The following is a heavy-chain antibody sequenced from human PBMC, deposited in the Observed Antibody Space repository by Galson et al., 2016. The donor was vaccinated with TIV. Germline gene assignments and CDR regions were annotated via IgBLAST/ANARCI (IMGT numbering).Heavy chain of an antibody. CDR2: IYHTGST. V-gene: IGHV4-38-2*02. D-gene: IGHD2-2*02. CDR3: ARDCTSTTCHIYYYGMDV. CDR1: GYSISSDYY. Sequence: SETLSLTCTVSGYSISSDYYWGWIRQPPGKGLEWIGNIYHTGSTYSNPSLRSRLTMSVDTSKNQFPLILNSVTAADTAVYYCARDCTSTTCHIYYYGMDVWGQGTTVTVSS. J-gene: IGHJ6*02.